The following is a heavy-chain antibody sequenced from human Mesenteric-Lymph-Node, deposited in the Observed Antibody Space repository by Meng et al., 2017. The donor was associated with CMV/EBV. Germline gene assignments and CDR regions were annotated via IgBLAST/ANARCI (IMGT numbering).Heavy chain of an antibody. J-gene: IGHJ5*02. D-gene: IGHD2-2*02. CDR2: INHSGST. Sequence: VSGYDCSWCRQPPGKGLEWIGEINHSGSTNYNPSLKSRVTISVDTSKNQFSLKLSSVTAADTAVYYCARGREYCSSTSCYRAWFDPWGQGTLVTVSS. CDR1: VSGYD. CDR3: ARGREYCSSTSCYRAWFDP. V-gene: IGHV4-34*01.